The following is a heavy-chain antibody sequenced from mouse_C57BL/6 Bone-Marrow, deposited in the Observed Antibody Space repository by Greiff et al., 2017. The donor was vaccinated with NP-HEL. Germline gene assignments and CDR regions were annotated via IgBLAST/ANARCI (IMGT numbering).Heavy chain of an antibody. J-gene: IGHJ1*03. CDR2: ISSGSSTI. Sequence: EVHLVESGGGLVKPGGSLKLSCAASGFTFSDYGMHWVRQAPEKGLEWVAYISSGSSTIYYADTVTGRFTISRDNAKNTLFLQMTSLRSEDTAMYYCASDYYGSSYVWYFDVWGTGTTVTVSS. CDR1: GFTFSDYG. V-gene: IGHV5-17*01. D-gene: IGHD1-1*01. CDR3: ASDYYGSSYVWYFDV.